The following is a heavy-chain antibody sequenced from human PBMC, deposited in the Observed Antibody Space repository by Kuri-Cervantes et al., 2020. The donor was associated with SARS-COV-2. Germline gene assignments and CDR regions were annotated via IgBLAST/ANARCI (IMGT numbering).Heavy chain of an antibody. D-gene: IGHD3-10*01. J-gene: IGHJ5*02. V-gene: IGHV1-3*01. CDR2: INAGDEDT. Sequence: ASVKVSCKASGYTFTSYAMHWVRQAPGQRLEWMGWINAGDEDTKYSQNFQGRVSISRDTSATTAYMELSSLRSEDTAVYYCAKDRDYYGSGSYRLEMTGWFDPWGQGTLVTVSS. CDR1: GYTFTSYA. CDR3: AKDRDYYGSGSYRLEMTGWFDP.